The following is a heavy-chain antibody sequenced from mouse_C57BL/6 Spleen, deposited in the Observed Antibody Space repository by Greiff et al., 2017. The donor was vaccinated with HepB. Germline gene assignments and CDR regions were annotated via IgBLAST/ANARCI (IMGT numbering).Heavy chain of an antibody. Sequence: DVTLQESGPGLVKPSQSLSLTCSVTGYSITSGYYWNWIRQFPGNKLEWLGYISYDGSNNYNPSLKNRISITRDTSKNQFFLKLNSVTTEDTATYYCARSGDYDHYYAMDYWGQGTSVTVSS. CDR1: GYSITSGYY. D-gene: IGHD2-4*01. CDR2: ISYDGSN. J-gene: IGHJ4*01. V-gene: IGHV3-6*01. CDR3: ARSGDYDHYYAMDY.